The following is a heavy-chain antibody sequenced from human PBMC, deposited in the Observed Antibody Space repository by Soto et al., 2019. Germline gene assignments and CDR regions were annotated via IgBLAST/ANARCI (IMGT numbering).Heavy chain of an antibody. V-gene: IGHV1-18*01. CDR1: GYTFTSYT. J-gene: IGHJ5*02. Sequence: QVRLVHSETEVKKPGASVNVSCKASGYTFTSYTISWVRQAPGQGLEWMGWISANNGNTKFAQKFQDRLTMTADTTTSTAYLELRNLRPDDTAVYYCARSLPWFDPWGQGTLVAVSS. CDR3: ARSLPWFDP. CDR2: ISANNGNT.